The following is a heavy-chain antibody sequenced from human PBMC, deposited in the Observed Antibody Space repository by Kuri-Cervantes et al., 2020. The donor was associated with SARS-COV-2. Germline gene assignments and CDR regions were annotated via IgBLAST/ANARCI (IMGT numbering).Heavy chain of an antibody. Sequence: GSLRLSCTVSGGSISSYYWSWIRQPPGKGLEWIGYIHYSGSTNYNPSLKSRVTISVDTSKNQFSLKLSSVTAADTAVYYCARRGLGYCTGGVCYNAFDIWGQGTTVTVSS. CDR3: ARRGLGYCTGGVCYNAFDI. D-gene: IGHD2-8*02. CDR1: GGSISSYY. V-gene: IGHV4-59*08. CDR2: IHYSGST. J-gene: IGHJ3*02.